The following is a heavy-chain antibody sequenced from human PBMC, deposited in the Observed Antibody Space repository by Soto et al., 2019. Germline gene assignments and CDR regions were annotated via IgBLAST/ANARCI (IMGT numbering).Heavy chain of an antibody. V-gene: IGHV3-33*01. CDR2: IWYDGSNK. D-gene: IGHD3-10*01. Sequence: GSLRLSCAASGFTFSSYGMHWVRQAPGKGLEWVAVIWYDGSNKYYADSVKGRFTISRDNSKNTLYLQMNSLRAEDTAVYYCARAHPGVAFDYWGQGTLVTVSS. CDR3: ARAHPGVAFDY. J-gene: IGHJ4*02. CDR1: GFTFSSYG.